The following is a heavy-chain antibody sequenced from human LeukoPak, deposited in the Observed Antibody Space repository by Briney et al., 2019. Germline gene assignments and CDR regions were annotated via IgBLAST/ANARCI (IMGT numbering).Heavy chain of an antibody. J-gene: IGHJ4*02. CDR1: GFSFSSYA. V-gene: IGHV3-23*01. D-gene: IGHD5-18*01. CDR3: VNGYTYGQY. Sequence: PGGSLRLSCAASGFSFSSYAMNWVRQAPGKGLEWVSTISGSGDNTYYTDSVKGRFTISRDNAKNTLYLQMNSPRAEDTAVYFCVNGYTYGQYWGQGTLVTVSS. CDR2: ISGSGDNT.